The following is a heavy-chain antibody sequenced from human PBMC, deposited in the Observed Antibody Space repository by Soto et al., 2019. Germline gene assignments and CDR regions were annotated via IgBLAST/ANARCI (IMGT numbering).Heavy chain of an antibody. V-gene: IGHV4-39*01. Sequence: PSETLSLTCTVSGGSISSSSYYWGWIRQPPGKGLEWIGSIYYSGSTYYNPSLKSRVTISVDTSKNQFSLKLSSVTAADTAVYYCASIATYSSSWYRTHDYWGQGTLVTVSS. D-gene: IGHD6-13*01. CDR1: GGSISSSSYY. CDR3: ASIATYSSSWYRTHDY. J-gene: IGHJ4*02. CDR2: IYYSGST.